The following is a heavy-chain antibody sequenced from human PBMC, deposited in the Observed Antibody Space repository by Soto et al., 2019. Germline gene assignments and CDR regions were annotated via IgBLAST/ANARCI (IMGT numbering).Heavy chain of an antibody. V-gene: IGHV5-10-1*01. J-gene: IGHJ6*02. CDR3: ARLTSDPYYYYYGMDV. CDR2: IDPSDSYT. Sequence: RQVPGKGLEWMGRIDPSDSYTNYSPSFQGHVTISADKSISTAYLQWSSLKASDTAMYYCARLTSDPYYYYYGMDVWGQGTTVTVSS.